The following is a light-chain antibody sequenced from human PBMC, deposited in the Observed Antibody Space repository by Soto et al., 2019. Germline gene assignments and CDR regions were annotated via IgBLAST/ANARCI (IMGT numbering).Light chain of an antibody. CDR1: SSNIGAGYD. CDR2: ADN. J-gene: IGLJ2*01. Sequence: QSALTQTPSVSGAPGQTITMSCTGSSSNIGAGYDVHWYQQVPGAAPRLLIYADNNRPSGVPDRFSASKSGTSASLVITGLQGEDEANYYCQSYDTSLSGVIFGAGTKVTVL. CDR3: QSYDTSLSGVI. V-gene: IGLV1-40*01.